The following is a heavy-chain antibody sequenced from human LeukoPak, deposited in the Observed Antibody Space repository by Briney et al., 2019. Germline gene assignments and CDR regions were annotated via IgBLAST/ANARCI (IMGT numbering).Heavy chain of an antibody. CDR2: ISSSGSTI. J-gene: IGHJ4*02. CDR3: ARVTEDIVVVPAAPLDY. V-gene: IGHV3-48*03. Sequence: GESLKISCAASGFTFSSYEMNWVRQAPGKGLEWVSYISSSGSTIYYADSVKGRFTISRDNAKNSLYLQMNSLRAEDTAVYYCARVTEDIVVVPAAPLDYWGQGTLVTASS. D-gene: IGHD2-2*01. CDR1: GFTFSSYE.